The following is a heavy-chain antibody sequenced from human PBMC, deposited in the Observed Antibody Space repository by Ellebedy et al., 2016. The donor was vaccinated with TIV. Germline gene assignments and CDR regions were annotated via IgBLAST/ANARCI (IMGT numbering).Heavy chain of an antibody. Sequence: ASVKVSCKASGYTFTSYGISWVRQAPGQGLEWMGWISGYNGSTNYAEKFQGRVSMTTDTSTSTAYMELRSLRSDDTAVYYCARDGDRLAPAGSLYWYFDLWGRGTLVTVSS. V-gene: IGHV1-18*04. D-gene: IGHD6-13*01. J-gene: IGHJ2*01. CDR2: ISGYNGST. CDR3: ARDGDRLAPAGSLYWYFDL. CDR1: GYTFTSYG.